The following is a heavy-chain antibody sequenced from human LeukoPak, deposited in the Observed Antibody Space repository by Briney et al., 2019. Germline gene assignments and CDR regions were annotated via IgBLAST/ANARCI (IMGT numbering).Heavy chain of an antibody. D-gene: IGHD2-2*01. Sequence: GGSLRLSCAASGFTFSSYAMHWVRQAPGKGLEWVAVISYDGSNKYYADSVKGRFTISRDNSKNTLYLQMNSLRAEDTAVYYCAAPRGYCSSTSCPPYYYYGMDVWGQGTTVTVSS. CDR2: ISYDGSNK. CDR1: GFTFSSYA. V-gene: IGHV3-30-3*01. CDR3: AAPRGYCSSTSCPPYYYYGMDV. J-gene: IGHJ6*02.